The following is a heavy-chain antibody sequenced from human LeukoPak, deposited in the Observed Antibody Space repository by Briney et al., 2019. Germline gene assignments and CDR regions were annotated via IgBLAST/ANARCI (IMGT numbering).Heavy chain of an antibody. CDR1: GGSISSGSYY. Sequence: SQTLSLTCTVSGGSISSGSYYWSWIRQPAGKGLEWIGRIYTSGSTNYNPSLKSRVTVSVDTSKNQFSLKLSSVTAADTAVYYCARERAVTTYYYFDYWGQGTLVTVSS. J-gene: IGHJ4*02. CDR3: ARERAVTTYYYFDY. V-gene: IGHV4-61*02. D-gene: IGHD4-17*01. CDR2: IYTSGST.